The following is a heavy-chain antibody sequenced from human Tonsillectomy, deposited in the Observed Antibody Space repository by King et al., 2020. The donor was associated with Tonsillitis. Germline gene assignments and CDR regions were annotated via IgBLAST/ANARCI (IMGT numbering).Heavy chain of an antibody. J-gene: IGHJ4*02. D-gene: IGHD2-15*01. CDR3: AGGGPAAPFDY. Sequence: QLVQSGAEEKKPGASVKVSCKASGYAFSSYGISWVRQAPGQGLEWMGWISSYKGNTDYAQKFQGRVTMTMDTSASTAYMELRSLRSDDTAVYYCAGGGPAAPFDYWGQGTLVTVSS. CDR1: GYAFSSYG. CDR2: ISSYKGNT. V-gene: IGHV1-18*04.